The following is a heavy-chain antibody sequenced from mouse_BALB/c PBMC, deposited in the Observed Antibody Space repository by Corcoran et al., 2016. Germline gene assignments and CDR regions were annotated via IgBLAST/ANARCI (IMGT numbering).Heavy chain of an antibody. D-gene: IGHD1-3*01. CDR3: AREWDWYVDV. V-gene: IGHV1-26*01. CDR1: GYTFTDYY. CDR2: INPNNGCT. J-gene: IGHJ1*01. Sequence: EVQLQHSGPELVKPGASVKMSCKASGYTFTDYYMKGVKQSLGKSLEWIGDINPNNGCTSYNQKFKCKATLTVDTSSRTAYMQLNSLTSEDSAVYYCAREWDWYVDVWGAGTTVTVSS.